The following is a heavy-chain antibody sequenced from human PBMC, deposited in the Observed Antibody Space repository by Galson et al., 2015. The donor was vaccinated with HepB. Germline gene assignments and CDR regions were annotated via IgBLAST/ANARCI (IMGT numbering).Heavy chain of an antibody. J-gene: IGHJ4*02. CDR2: TYYRSRWYN. CDR1: GDSVSSNSVA. CDR3: ARTDCTGGTCARPFDY. D-gene: IGHD2-8*02. V-gene: IGHV6-1*01. Sequence: CAISGDSVSSNSVAWDWIRQSPSRGLEWLARTYYRSRWYNDYAVSVKSRVTINPDTSKNQFSLQLNSVTPEDTAVYYCARTDCTGGTCARPFDYWGQGILVTVSS.